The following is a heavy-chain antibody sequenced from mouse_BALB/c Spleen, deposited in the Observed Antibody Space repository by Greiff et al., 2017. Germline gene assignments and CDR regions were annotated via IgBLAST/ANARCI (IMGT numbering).Heavy chain of an antibody. D-gene: IGHD1-1*01. J-gene: IGHJ2*01. CDR3: TRSPITTVVASFDY. CDR1: GYTFTSYW. Sequence: QVQLQQPGAELVKPGASVKLSCKASGYTFTSYWMHWVKQRPGRGLEWIGRIDPNSGGTKYNEKFKSKATLTVDKPSSTAYMQLSSLTSEDSAVYYCTRSPITTVVASFDYWGQGTTLTVSS. CDR2: IDPNSGGT. V-gene: IGHV1-62-3*01.